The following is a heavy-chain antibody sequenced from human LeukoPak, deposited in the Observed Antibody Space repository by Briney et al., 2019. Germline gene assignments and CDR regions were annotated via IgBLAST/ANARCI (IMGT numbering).Heavy chain of an antibody. Sequence: GGSLRLSCAASGFTFSSYAMSWVRQAPGKGLEWVSGISGSGGNTYYADSVKGRFTISRDNSNNTLYLQMNSLSAEDTAVYYCAKDSMVRGVIPLYYFDYWGQGTLVTVSS. CDR3: AKDSMVRGVIPLYYFDY. D-gene: IGHD3-10*01. V-gene: IGHV3-23*01. CDR2: ISGSGGNT. J-gene: IGHJ4*02. CDR1: GFTFSSYA.